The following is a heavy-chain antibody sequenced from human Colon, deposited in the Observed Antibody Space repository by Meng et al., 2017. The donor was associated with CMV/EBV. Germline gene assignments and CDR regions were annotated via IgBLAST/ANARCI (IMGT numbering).Heavy chain of an antibody. CDR1: GYTFSDYH. CDR2: INSNSGAT. Sequence: VESGAEVKKPGDSVKVSCKTSGYTFSDYHIHWVRQAPGQGLEWMGWINSNSGATDYAQKFQGRFTMTRDTSITTVYMELSSLRSDDTAVYYCARDPSGSRVPFDYWGQGSLVTVSS. CDR3: ARDPSGSRVPFDY. J-gene: IGHJ4*02. D-gene: IGHD1-26*01. V-gene: IGHV1-2*02.